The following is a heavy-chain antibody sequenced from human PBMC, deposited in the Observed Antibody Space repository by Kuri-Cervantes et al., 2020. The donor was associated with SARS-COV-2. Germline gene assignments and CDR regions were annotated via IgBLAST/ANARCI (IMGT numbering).Heavy chain of an antibody. CDR3: ARHPYTVTTPIDY. Sequence: SETLSLTCAVSGASINDYYWTWIRQPAGKKLEWIGRIYISGSTNYNPSLKSRVTMSLDTSTDHFSLKLTSVTAADTAVYYCARHPYTVTTPIDYWGQGTLVTVSS. V-gene: IGHV4-4*07. CDR1: GASINDYY. CDR2: IYISGST. J-gene: IGHJ4*02. D-gene: IGHD4-11*01.